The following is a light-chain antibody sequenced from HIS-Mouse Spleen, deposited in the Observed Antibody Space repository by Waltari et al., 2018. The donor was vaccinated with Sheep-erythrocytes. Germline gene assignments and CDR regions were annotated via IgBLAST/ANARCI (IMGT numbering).Light chain of an antibody. Sequence: QSALTQPASVSGSPGQSITISCTGTSSAVGSYNLVSWYQQHPGKPPQLMVYGGSKRASGVSNRFSGFKSGNTASLTNSGLPAEDEADYFCCSYAGSSTLVFGGGTQLTVL. CDR1: SSAVGSYNL. V-gene: IGLV2-23*01. CDR3: CSYAGSSTLV. CDR2: GGS. J-gene: IGLJ2*01.